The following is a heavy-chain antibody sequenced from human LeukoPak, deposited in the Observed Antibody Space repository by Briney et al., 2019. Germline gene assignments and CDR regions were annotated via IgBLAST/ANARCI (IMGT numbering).Heavy chain of an antibody. CDR2: IYHSGST. Sequence: PSETLSLTCTVSGYSISSGYYWGWIRQPPGKGLQWIGSIYHSGSTYYNPSLKSRVTISVDTSKNQFSLKLSSVTAADTAVYYCARVLVAVVPAAKRDYYYYYYMDVWGKGTTVTISS. V-gene: IGHV4-38-2*02. CDR1: GYSISSGYY. D-gene: IGHD2-2*01. J-gene: IGHJ6*03. CDR3: ARVLVAVVPAAKRDYYYYYYMDV.